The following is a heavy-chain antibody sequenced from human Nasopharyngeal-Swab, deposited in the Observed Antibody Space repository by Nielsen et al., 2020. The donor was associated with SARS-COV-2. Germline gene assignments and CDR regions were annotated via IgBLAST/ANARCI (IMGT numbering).Heavy chain of an antibody. Sequence: GESLKISCAASGFTFSNAWMSWVRQAPGKGLEWVGRIKSKTDGGTTDYAAPVKGRITISRDDSKNTLYLQMNSLKTEDTAVYYCTTVLRFLEWLYYFDYWGQGTLVTVSS. D-gene: IGHD3-3*01. CDR2: IKSKTDGGTT. J-gene: IGHJ4*02. CDR3: TTVLRFLEWLYYFDY. CDR1: GFTFSNAW. V-gene: IGHV3-15*01.